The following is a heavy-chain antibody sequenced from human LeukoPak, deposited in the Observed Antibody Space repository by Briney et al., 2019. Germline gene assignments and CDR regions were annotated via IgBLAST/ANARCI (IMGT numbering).Heavy chain of an antibody. D-gene: IGHD3-22*01. Sequence: ASVKVSCKASGYTFTSYYMHWVRQAPGQGLEWMGWITPNSGGTKYAQRFQGRVTITRDTSASTAYMELSSLRSEDSAVYYCARVDHDSSGPMPGEHWGQGTLVTVSS. CDR3: ARVDHDSSGPMPGEH. CDR2: ITPNSGGT. V-gene: IGHV1-2*02. CDR1: GYTFTSYY. J-gene: IGHJ1*01.